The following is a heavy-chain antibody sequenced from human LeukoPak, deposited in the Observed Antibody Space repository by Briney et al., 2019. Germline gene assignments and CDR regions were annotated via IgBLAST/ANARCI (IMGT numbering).Heavy chain of an antibody. CDR3: ARGPYSSSFRHAFDI. CDR2: IIPIFGTA. Sequence: SVKVSCKASGGTFSSYAISWVRQAPGQGLEWMGGIIPIFGTANYAQKFQGRVTITADESTSTAYMELSSLRSEDTAVYYCARGPYSSSFRHAFDIWGQGTMVTVSS. CDR1: GGTFSSYA. J-gene: IGHJ3*02. D-gene: IGHD6-13*01. V-gene: IGHV1-69*01.